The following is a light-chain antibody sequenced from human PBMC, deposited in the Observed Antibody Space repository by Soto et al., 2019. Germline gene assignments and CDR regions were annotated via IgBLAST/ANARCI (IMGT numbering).Light chain of an antibody. CDR1: ESVISDY. CDR3: QQYGRSPL. J-gene: IGKJ5*01. CDR2: ATS. V-gene: IGKV3-20*01. Sequence: EFVLTQSPGTLSLSPGETATLSCRASESVISDYSAWYQQKPGQAPRLLIYATSNRATGIPDRFSGSGSGTDFTLTISRLEPEYFAVYYCQQYGRSPLFGQGTRLEIK.